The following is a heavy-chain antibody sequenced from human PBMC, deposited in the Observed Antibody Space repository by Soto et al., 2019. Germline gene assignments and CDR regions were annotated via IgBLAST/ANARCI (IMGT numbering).Heavy chain of an antibody. CDR1: GYTLTRSY. J-gene: IGHJ6*02. CDR2: IKPNSGGT. Sequence: GASVKVSCKASGYTLTRSYMHWVRQAPGQRLEWVGWIKPNSGGTNYAQKFQGWVTMTRDTSISTAYMELSRLRSDDTAVYYCAVDRGYHSGYGMDVWGQGTTVTVSS. CDR3: AVDRGYHSGYGMDV. D-gene: IGHD5-12*01. V-gene: IGHV1-2*04.